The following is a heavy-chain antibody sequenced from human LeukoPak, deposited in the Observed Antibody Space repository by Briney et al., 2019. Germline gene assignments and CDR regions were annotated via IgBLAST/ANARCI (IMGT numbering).Heavy chain of an antibody. CDR2: ISGSGGST. D-gene: IGHD3-10*01. V-gene: IGHV3-23*01. CDR1: GFTFSSYA. J-gene: IGHJ4*02. Sequence: GGSLRHSCAASGFTFSSYAMSWARQAPGKGLEWVSAISGSGGSTYYADSVKGRFTISRDNSKNTLYLQMNSLRAEDTAVYYCAKDTVSGDFDYWGQGTLVTVSS. CDR3: AKDTVSGDFDY.